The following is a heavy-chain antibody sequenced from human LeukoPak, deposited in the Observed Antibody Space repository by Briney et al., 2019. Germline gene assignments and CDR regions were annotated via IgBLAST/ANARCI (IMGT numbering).Heavy chain of an antibody. CDR3: ARETGRDDSGSYPVDI. J-gene: IGHJ3*02. CDR1: GFTFSRYW. D-gene: IGHD1-26*01. V-gene: IGHV3-7*04. Sequence: PGGSLRLSCAASGFTFSRYWMTWVRQAPGKGLEWVANIKEDGSQKYYVDPVRGRFTISRDNAENSLYLQMNSLRADDTAVYHCARETGRDDSGSYPVDIWGQGTMVTVSS. CDR2: IKEDGSQK.